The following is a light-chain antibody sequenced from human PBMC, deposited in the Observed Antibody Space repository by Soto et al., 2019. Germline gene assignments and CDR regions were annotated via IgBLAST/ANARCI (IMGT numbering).Light chain of an antibody. CDR2: YDD. Sequence: QSVLTQPPSVSEAPRQRVTISCSGSSSIIGNNAVNWYQQLPGKAPKLLIYYDDLLPSGVSDRFSGSKSGTSASLAISGLQSEDEADYYCAAWDDSLNGDVFGTGTKLTVL. CDR1: SSIIGNNA. CDR3: AAWDDSLNGDV. V-gene: IGLV1-36*01. J-gene: IGLJ1*01.